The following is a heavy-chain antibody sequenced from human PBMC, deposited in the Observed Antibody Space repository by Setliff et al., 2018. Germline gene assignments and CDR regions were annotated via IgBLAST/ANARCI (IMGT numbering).Heavy chain of an antibody. CDR3: ARAAARAEYSDTSAYLPFDF. Sequence: PSETLSLTCSVSGGSMSRSNYYWGWIRQSPGKGLEWIGSVYHSGSSYQNPSLRSRIAVSVDTSKNQFSLRLNSVTAADTAVYFCARAAARAEYSDTSAYLPFDFWGLGTLVTVSS. CDR2: VYHSGSS. CDR1: GGSMSRSNYY. V-gene: IGHV4-39*07. D-gene: IGHD3-16*01. J-gene: IGHJ4*02.